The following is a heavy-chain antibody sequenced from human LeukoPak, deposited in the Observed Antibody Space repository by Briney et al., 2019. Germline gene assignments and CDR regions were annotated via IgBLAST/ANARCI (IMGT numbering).Heavy chain of an antibody. CDR3: ARRNYDFWSGYYTYYYYGMDV. CDR1: GYTFTGYY. CDR2: INPNSGGT. D-gene: IGHD3-3*01. V-gene: IGHV1-2*04. J-gene: IGHJ6*02. Sequence: ASVKVSCKASGYTFTGYYMHWVRQAPGQGLEWMGWINPNSGGTNYAQKFQGWVTMTRDTSISTAYLQWSSLKASDTAMYYCARRNYDFWSGYYTYYYYGMDVWGQGTTVTVSS.